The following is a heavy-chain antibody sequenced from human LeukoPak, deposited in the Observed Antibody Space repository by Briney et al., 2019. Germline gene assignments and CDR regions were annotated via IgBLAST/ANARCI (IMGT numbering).Heavy chain of an antibody. CDR2: IIPIFGTA. V-gene: IGHV1-69*13. CDR1: GGTFSSYA. CDR3: ARGGDPLGAYYYYGMDV. D-gene: IGHD2-21*02. J-gene: IGHJ6*02. Sequence: SVQVSCKASGGTFSSYAISWVRQAPGQGLEWMGGIIPIFGTANYAQKFQGRVTITADESTSTVYMELSSLRSEDTAVYYCARGGDPLGAYYYYGMDVWGQGTTVTVSS.